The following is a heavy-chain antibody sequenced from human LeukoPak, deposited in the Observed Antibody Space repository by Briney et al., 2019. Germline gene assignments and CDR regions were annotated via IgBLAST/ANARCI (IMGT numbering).Heavy chain of an antibody. CDR2: INLDGREK. CDR3: ARDDWGPGGH. CDR1: GFTFSRHW. Sequence: SGGSLRLSCATSGFTFSRHWMSWVRQAPGRGLEWVANINLDGREKYYVDSVKGRFTISRDNAMNSLFLQMNSLRGEDTAVYYCARDDWGPGGHWGQGTLVTVSS. D-gene: IGHD3-9*01. V-gene: IGHV3-7*01. J-gene: IGHJ4*02.